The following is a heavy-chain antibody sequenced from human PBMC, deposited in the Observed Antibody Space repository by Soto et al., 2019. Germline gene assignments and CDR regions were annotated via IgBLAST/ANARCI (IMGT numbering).Heavy chain of an antibody. CDR3: ARGSGWVDS. CDR2: IKQDGSDK. CDR1: GFTFVSYS. J-gene: IGHJ4*02. Sequence: EVQLVESGGGLVQPGGSLRLSCAASGFTFVSYSMPWVRQAPGKGLEWVANIKQDGSDKYYVDSVKGRFTISRDNTKKSLYLQMNSLRTQDTAVYYCARGSGWVDSWGQGTLVTVSS. V-gene: IGHV3-7*03. D-gene: IGHD6-19*01.